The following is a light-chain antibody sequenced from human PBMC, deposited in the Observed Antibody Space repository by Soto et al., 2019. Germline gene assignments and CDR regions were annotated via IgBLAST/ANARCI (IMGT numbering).Light chain of an antibody. Sequence: QSVLAQPASVSGSPGQSITISCTGTSNDVGAYDSVSWYQQHPHKAPQVIIYRGTQRPSGASNRFSASTSGNAASLTISGLQADDEADYFCCSSAPESTYVCGTGKKVIV. CDR2: RGT. CDR3: CSSAPESTYV. V-gene: IGLV2-23*01. CDR1: SNDVGAYDS. J-gene: IGLJ1*01.